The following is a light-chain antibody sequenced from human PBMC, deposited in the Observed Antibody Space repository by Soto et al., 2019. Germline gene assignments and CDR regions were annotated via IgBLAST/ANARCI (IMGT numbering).Light chain of an antibody. J-gene: IGLJ1*01. CDR2: EVT. Sequence: QSALTQPASVSGSPGQSITISCTGTSSDVGGYNYVSWYQQHPGKAPKLMIYEVTNRPSGVSDRFSGSRSGNTASLTVSAEQAVHEADYYCSSYAGRSNVFGTGTKVTVL. CDR3: SSYAGRSNV. CDR1: SSDVGGYNY. V-gene: IGLV2-14*01.